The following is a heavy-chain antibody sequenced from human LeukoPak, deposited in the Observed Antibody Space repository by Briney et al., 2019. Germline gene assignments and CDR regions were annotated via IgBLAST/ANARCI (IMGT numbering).Heavy chain of an antibody. CDR1: GFTFSSYW. J-gene: IGHJ4*02. D-gene: IGHD3-22*01. CDR3: ASTQYDSSGYYPENFDY. V-gene: IGHV3-7*01. CDR2: IKQDGSEE. Sequence: GGTLRLSCAASGFTFSSYWMSWVRQAPGKGLEWVANIKQDGSEEYYVDSVKGRFTISRDNAKNSLYLQMNSLRAEGTAVYYCASTQYDSSGYYPENFDYWGQGTLVTVSS.